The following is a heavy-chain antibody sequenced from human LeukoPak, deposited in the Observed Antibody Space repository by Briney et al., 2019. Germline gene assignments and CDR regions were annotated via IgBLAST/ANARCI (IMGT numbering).Heavy chain of an antibody. CDR1: GYTFTGYY. CDR2: INPNSGGT. J-gene: IGHJ3*02. V-gene: IGHV1-2*02. D-gene: IGHD6-13*01. Sequence: ASVKVSCKAAGYTFTGYYMHWVRQAHGQGLEWMGWINPNSGGTNYAQKFQGRVTMTRDTSITTAYMELSRLRSDDTAVYYCASSSKGGYSRDAFDIWGQGTMVTVSS. CDR3: ASSSKGGYSRDAFDI.